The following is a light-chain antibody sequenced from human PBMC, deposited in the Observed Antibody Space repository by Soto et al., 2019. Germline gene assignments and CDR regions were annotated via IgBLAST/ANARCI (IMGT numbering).Light chain of an antibody. Sequence: EIVLTQSPATLSLSPGEGATLSCRASQSVGSLLAWYQQKPGQAPRLVIYDASNRATGIPARFSGSGSGTDFTLTIISLDPEDFAVYYCQQRSNWPITFGQGTRLEIK. V-gene: IGKV3-11*01. J-gene: IGKJ5*01. CDR2: DAS. CDR1: QSVGSL. CDR3: QQRSNWPIT.